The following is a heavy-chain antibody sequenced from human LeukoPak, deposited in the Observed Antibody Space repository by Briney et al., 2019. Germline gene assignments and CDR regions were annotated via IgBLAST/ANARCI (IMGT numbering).Heavy chain of an antibody. CDR3: ARVWYYYDSSGYYSGAFDI. CDR2: IYYSGST. V-gene: IGHV4-39*07. J-gene: IGHJ3*02. D-gene: IGHD3-22*01. Sequence: PSETLSLTCTVSGGSISSSSYYWGWIRQPPGKGLEWIGSIYYSGSTYYNPSLKSRVTISVDTSKNQFSLKLSSVTAADTAVYYCARVWYYYDSSGYYSGAFDIWGQGTMVTVSS. CDR1: GGSISSSSYY.